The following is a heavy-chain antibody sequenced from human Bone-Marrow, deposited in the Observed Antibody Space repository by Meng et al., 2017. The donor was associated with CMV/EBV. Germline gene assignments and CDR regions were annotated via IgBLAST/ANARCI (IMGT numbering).Heavy chain of an antibody. V-gene: IGHV4-59*01. Sequence: SETLSLTCTVSGGSISSYYWSWIRQPPGKGLEWIGYIYYSGSTNYNTSLKSRVTISVDTSKNQFSLKLSSVTAADTAVYYCASLSGYATYFDYWGQGTLVTVSS. D-gene: IGHD5-12*01. CDR1: GGSISSYY. CDR2: IYYSGST. CDR3: ASLSGYATYFDY. J-gene: IGHJ4*02.